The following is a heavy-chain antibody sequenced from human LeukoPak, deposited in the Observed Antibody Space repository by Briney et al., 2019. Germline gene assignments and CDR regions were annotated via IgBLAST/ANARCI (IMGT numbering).Heavy chain of an antibody. D-gene: IGHD5-12*01. V-gene: IGHV3-48*01. Sequence: GGSLRLSCAASGFTFRTYSMKRVRQAPGKGLEWVSYISDSSAMYYADSVRGRFTISRENDKNSLFLQMNSLRAEDTAVYYCARDGGYSGFNADCWGQGTLVTVSS. CDR1: GFTFRTYS. J-gene: IGHJ4*02. CDR3: ARDGGYSGFNADC. CDR2: ISDSSAM.